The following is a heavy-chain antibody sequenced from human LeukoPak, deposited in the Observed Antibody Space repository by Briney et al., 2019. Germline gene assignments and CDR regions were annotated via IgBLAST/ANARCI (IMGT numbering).Heavy chain of an antibody. Sequence: ASVKVSCKASGYTFTGYYMHWVRQAPGQGLEWMGWINPNSGGTNYAQKFQGRVTMTRDTSISTAYMELSRLRSDDTAVYYCARESCSGGGCYSGPPNDYWGQGTLVTVSS. CDR3: ARESCSGGGCYSGPPNDY. J-gene: IGHJ4*02. CDR1: GYTFTGYY. D-gene: IGHD2-15*01. CDR2: INPNSGGT. V-gene: IGHV1-2*02.